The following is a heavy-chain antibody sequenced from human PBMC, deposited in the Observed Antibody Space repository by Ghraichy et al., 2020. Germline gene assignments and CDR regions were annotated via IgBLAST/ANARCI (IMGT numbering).Heavy chain of an antibody. V-gene: IGHV4-59*01. CDR3: ARWGAGAGVSVKAFDI. D-gene: IGHD6-19*01. Sequence: SETLSLTCTVSGASITDYYWNWIRQPPGRGLEWIGFSHYSGSTNYNPSLTSRVTLSVDTSKNRFSLKLISLTAADTAVYYCARWGAGAGVSVKAFDIWGQGTMVTVSS. CDR2: SHYSGST. J-gene: IGHJ3*02. CDR1: GASITDYY.